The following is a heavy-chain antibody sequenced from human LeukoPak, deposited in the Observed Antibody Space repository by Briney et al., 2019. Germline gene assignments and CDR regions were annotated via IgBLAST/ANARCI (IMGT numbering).Heavy chain of an antibody. CDR3: ARDPWVYDILTGCGSQDAFDI. D-gene: IGHD3-9*01. CDR1: GFTFSSYG. J-gene: IGHJ3*02. CDR2: IWYDGSNK. V-gene: IGHV3-33*01. Sequence: GGSLRLSCAASGFTFSSYGMHWVRQAPGKGLEWVAVIWYDGSNKYYADSVKGRFTISRDNSKNTLYLQMNSLRAEDTAVYYCARDPWVYDILTGCGSQDAFDIWGQGTMVTVSS.